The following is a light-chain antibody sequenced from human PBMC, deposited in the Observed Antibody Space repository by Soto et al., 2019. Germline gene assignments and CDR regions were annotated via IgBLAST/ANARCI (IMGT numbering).Light chain of an antibody. CDR3: QQYDDWPGT. J-gene: IGKJ1*01. CDR2: GAS. Sequence: EIVLTQFPATLSVSPGQRGPLSCTASQNLSTRLAWYRQRPGQAPRLLIYGASTAASGIPARFSGGGSGTEFTLTISSLQSEDFGVYYCQQYDDWPGTFGQGTKV. CDR1: QNLSTR. V-gene: IGKV3-15*01.